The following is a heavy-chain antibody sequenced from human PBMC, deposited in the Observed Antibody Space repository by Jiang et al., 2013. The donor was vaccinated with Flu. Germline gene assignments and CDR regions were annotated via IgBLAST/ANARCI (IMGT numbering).Heavy chain of an antibody. D-gene: IGHD6-19*01. J-gene: IGHJ2*01. CDR1: GDSVSSNSAA. CDR3: ARDPIPMAGWFFDL. V-gene: IGHV6-1*01. CDR2: TFYKSKWFN. Sequence: SQTLSLTCAISGDSVSSNSAAWNWIRQSPSRGLEWLGRTFYKSKWFNDYPISLRSRVTINADTSKNQISLQLNSVTPEDTAVYYCARDPIPMAGWFFDLWGLAP.